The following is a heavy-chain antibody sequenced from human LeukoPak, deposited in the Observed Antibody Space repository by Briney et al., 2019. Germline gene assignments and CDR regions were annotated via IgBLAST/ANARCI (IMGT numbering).Heavy chain of an antibody. CDR2: IYYSGST. CDR3: ARGHLYGDYASWFDP. J-gene: IGHJ5*02. D-gene: IGHD4-17*01. Sequence: PSETLSLTCTVSGGSMRNYYWNWIRQPPGKGLEWIGYIYYSGSTNYNPSLKSRVTISVDTSKNQFSLKLSSVTAADTAVYYCARGHLYGDYASWFDPWGQGTLVTVSS. V-gene: IGHV4-59*01. CDR1: GGSMRNYY.